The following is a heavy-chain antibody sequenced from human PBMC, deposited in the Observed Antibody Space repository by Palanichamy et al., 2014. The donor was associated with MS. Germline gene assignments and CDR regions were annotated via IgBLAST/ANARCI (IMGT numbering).Heavy chain of an antibody. D-gene: IGHD2-21*01. Sequence: QPQLQESGPGLVKPSETLSLTCTVSGGSISSSNYYWGWIRQPPGKGLEWIGSIYYSGYTYYNPSLKSRITISVDTSKNQFSLKLSSVTAADTAVYYCARLVGGYWVGGIDYWGQGTLVTVSS. CDR1: GGSISSSNYY. J-gene: IGHJ4*02. V-gene: IGHV4-39*01. CDR3: ARLVGGYWVGGIDY. CDR2: IYYSGYT.